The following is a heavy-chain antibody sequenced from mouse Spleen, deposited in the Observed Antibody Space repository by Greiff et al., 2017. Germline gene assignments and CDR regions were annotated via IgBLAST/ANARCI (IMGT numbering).Heavy chain of an antibody. CDR1: GYTFTSYW. J-gene: IGHJ4*01. D-gene: IGHD1-2*01. V-gene: IGHV1S41*01. CDR2: IAPGSGST. Sequence: DLVKPGASVKLSCKASGYTFTSYWINWIKQRPGQGLEWIGRIAPGSGSTYYNEMFKGKATLTVDTSSSTAYIQLSSLSSEDSAVYFCAREDTTAIDYYAMDYWGQGTSVTVSS. CDR3: AREDTTAIDYYAMDY.